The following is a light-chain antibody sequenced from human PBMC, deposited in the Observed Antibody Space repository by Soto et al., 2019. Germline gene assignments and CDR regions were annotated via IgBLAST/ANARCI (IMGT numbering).Light chain of an antibody. CDR2: DGM. Sequence: DIQMTQSPSTLSASGGDRVTITCRASQSVFIWVAWYQQKPGRTPKLLIFDGMNLENEVTSRFSSDESETEFTLTASSRQPDDFAPYYCQKYSSNSFTFGQGNKLE. J-gene: IGKJ2*01. V-gene: IGKV1-5*01. CDR3: QKYSSNSFT. CDR1: QSVFIW.